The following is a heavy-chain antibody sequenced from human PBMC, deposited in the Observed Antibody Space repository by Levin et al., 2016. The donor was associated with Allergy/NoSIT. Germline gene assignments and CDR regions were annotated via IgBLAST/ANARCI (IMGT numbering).Heavy chain of an antibody. CDR3: AREGPGPSLPMDV. V-gene: IGHV1-3*01. J-gene: IGHJ6*02. CDR1: GYTFTTYP. D-gene: IGHD3-10*01. CDR2: INAGNGNT. Sequence: ASVKVSCKASGYTFTTYPMHWVRQAPGQRLEWMGWINAGNGNTKYSQKFQVRVTITRDTSASTAYIELNSLRSEDTAVYYCAREGPGPSLPMDVWGQGTTVTVSS.